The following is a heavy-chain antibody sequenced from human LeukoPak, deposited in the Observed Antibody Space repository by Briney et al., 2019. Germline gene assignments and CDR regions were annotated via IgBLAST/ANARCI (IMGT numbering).Heavy chain of an antibody. CDR2: ISGSGGST. CDR3: AKGDWNDVRAFDY. Sequence: AGGSLRLSCAASGFTFSSYAMSWVRQAPGKGLEWVSAISGSGGSTYYADSVKGRFTISRDNSKNTLYLQMNSLRAEDTAVYYCAKGDWNDVRAFDYWGQGTLVTVSS. V-gene: IGHV3-23*01. J-gene: IGHJ4*02. CDR1: GFTFSSYA. D-gene: IGHD1-1*01.